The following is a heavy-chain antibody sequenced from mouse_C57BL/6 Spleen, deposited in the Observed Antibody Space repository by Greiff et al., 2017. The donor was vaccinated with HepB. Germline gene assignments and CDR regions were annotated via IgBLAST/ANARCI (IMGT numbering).Heavy chain of an antibody. D-gene: IGHD1-1*01. J-gene: IGHJ4*01. Sequence: QVQLKQSGAELARPGASVKLSCKASGYTFTSYGISWVKQRTGQGLEWIGEIYPRSGNTYYNEKFKGKATLTADKSSSTAYMELRSLTSEDSAVYFCARSLLLRGDYYAMDYWGQGTSVTVSS. CDR2: IYPRSGNT. CDR3: ARSLLLRGDYYAMDY. V-gene: IGHV1-81*01. CDR1: GYTFTSYG.